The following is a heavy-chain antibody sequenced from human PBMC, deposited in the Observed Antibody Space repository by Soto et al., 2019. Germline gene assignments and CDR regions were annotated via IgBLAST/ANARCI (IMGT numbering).Heavy chain of an antibody. CDR1: GGSISSSNW. J-gene: IGHJ5*02. CDR3: ARAYDYSSNWFDP. CDR2: IYHSGST. V-gene: IGHV4-4*02. Sequence: QVQLQESGPGLVKPSGTLSLTCAVSGGSISSSNWWSWVRQPPGNGLEWIGDIYHSGSTSYNTSLKTRVTISVDKSKNQFSLKLSSVTAADMAVYYCARAYDYSSNWFDPWGQGTLVTVSS. D-gene: IGHD4-4*01.